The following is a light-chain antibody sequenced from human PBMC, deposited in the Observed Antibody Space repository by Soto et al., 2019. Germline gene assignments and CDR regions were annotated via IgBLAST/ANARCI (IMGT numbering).Light chain of an antibody. CDR3: CSFTSSNTWV. Sequence: QSALTQPASVSGSPGQSITISCTGTSSDVGAYNYVSWYQQYPGKAPKLMIYEVNTRPSGVSNRFSGSKSGNTASLAISGLQAGDEADYYCCSFTSSNTWVFGGGTQLTVL. CDR1: SSDVGAYNY. CDR2: EVN. J-gene: IGLJ3*02. V-gene: IGLV2-14*01.